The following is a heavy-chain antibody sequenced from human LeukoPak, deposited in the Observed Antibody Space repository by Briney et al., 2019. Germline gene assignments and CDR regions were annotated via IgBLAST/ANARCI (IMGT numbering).Heavy chain of an antibody. CDR3: AKDPHYYGSGGRDY. CDR1: GFTFSSYA. Sequence: GGSLRLSCAASGFTFSSYAMSWVRQAPGKGLEWVSAISGSGGSTYYADSVKGRFTISRDNSKNTLYLQMNGLRAEDTAVYCCAKDPHYYGSGGRDYWGQGTLVTVSS. CDR2: ISGSGGST. V-gene: IGHV3-23*01. D-gene: IGHD3-10*01. J-gene: IGHJ4*02.